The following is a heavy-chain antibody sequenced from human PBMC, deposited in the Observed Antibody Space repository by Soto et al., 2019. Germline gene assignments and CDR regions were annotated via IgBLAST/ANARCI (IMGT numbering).Heavy chain of an antibody. CDR3: ASGGAGSGPFTWELPDH. Sequence: QMQLVQSGAEVKKTGSTVTVSCKALGNTFTYRYLHWVRQAPGQALEWMGWITPFNGDSNYAHKFQERVTLTRDRSINTAYMRRSSLRSEDTAMYYCASGGAGSGPFTWELPDHWGQGTLVTVSS. CDR2: ITPFNGDS. V-gene: IGHV1-45*02. D-gene: IGHD1-26*01. CDR1: GNTFTYRY. J-gene: IGHJ4*02.